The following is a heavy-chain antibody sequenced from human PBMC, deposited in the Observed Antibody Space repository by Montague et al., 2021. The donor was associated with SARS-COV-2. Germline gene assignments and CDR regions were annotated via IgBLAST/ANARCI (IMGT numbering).Heavy chain of an antibody. CDR3: ACGEITTRGLIYYYGMDV. D-gene: IGHD4-11*01. CDR2: INHSGST. J-gene: IGHJ6*02. Sequence: SETLSLTCAVYGGSFSGYYWSWIRQPPEKGLEWIGEINHSGSTNYNPSLKSRVTISVDTSKNQFSLKLSSVTAADTAVYYCACGEITTRGLIYYYGMDVWGQGTTVTVSS. CDR1: GGSFSGYY. V-gene: IGHV4-34*01.